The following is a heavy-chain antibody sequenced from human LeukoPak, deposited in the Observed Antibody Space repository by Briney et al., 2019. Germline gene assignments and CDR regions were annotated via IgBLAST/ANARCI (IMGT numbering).Heavy chain of an antibody. CDR3: ARESQARGSYYLGY. D-gene: IGHD3-10*01. V-gene: IGHV3-48*04. CDR1: GFTFSSYG. Sequence: GGSLRLSCAASGFTFSSYGMSWVRQAPGKGLEWVSYISSSGSLKYYADSVKGRFTISRDNAKSSLYLQMNSLRAEDTAVYYCARESQARGSYYLGYWGQGTLVTVSS. CDR2: ISSSGSLK. J-gene: IGHJ4*02.